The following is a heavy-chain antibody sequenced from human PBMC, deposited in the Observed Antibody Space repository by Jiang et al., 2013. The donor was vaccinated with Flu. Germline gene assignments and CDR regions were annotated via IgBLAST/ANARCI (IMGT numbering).Heavy chain of an antibody. V-gene: IGHV3-21*06. Sequence: GLVKPGGSLRLSCAASRFIFSGNTMNWVRLAPGKGLEWVSSISTTSKYIYYAASVRGRFTISRDNARNSLYLQMNNLRPGDTGVYYCARERPSRTYVHFYGMDVWGQGTTVTVSS. CDR1: RFIFSGNT. D-gene: IGHD3-10*02. CDR2: ISTTSKYI. J-gene: IGHJ6*02. CDR3: ARERPSRTYVHFYGMDV.